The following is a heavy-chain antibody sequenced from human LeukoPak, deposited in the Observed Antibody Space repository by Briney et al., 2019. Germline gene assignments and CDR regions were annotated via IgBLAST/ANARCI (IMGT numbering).Heavy chain of an antibody. V-gene: IGHV4-34*01. CDR3: AKEDIVVVPAARHGYNWFDP. CDR1: GGSFSGYY. J-gene: IGHJ5*02. D-gene: IGHD2-2*01. Sequence: SETLSLTCAVYGGSFSGYYWSWIRQPPGKGLEWIGEINHSGSTNYNPSLKSRVTISVDTSKNQFSLKLSSVTAADTAVYYCAKEDIVVVPAARHGYNWFDPWGQGTLVTVSS. CDR2: INHSGST.